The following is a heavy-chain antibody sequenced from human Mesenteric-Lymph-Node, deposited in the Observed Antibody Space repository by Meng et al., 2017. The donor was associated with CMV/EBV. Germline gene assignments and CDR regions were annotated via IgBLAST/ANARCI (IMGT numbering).Heavy chain of an antibody. Sequence: GESLKISCAASGFTFSSYSMNWVRQAPGKGLEWVSSISSSSSYIYYADSVKGRFTISRDNAKNSLYLQMNSLRAEDTAVYYCVRATMVTKYFDYWGQGTLVTVSS. CDR1: GFTFSSYS. J-gene: IGHJ4*02. V-gene: IGHV3-21*01. CDR2: ISSSSSYI. D-gene: IGHD4-23*01. CDR3: VRATMVTKYFDY.